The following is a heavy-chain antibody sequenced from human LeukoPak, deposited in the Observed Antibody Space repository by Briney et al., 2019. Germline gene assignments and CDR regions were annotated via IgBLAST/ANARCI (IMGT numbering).Heavy chain of an antibody. CDR2: VFSSGSA. D-gene: IGHD2-21*02. CDR3: ARDEMKVGSGGDTSSYYYVYYMDV. CDR1: GDSVSRYH. J-gene: IGHJ6*03. Sequence: PSETLSLTCSVSGDSVSRYHWSWIRQPAGRGLEWIGRVFSSGSANYNPSLKSRVIFSVDKSKNELSLRLSAVIAADAAIYYCARDEMKVGSGGDTSSYYYVYYMDVWGQGTAVSVS. V-gene: IGHV4-4*07.